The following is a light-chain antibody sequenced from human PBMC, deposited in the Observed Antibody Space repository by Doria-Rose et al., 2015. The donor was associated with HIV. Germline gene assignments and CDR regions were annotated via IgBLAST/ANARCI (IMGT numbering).Light chain of an antibody. CDR2: DAS. J-gene: IGKJ5*01. CDR1: QRVKSSH. CDR3: QQYGTSRGT. Sequence: VLTQSPGTLSLSPGERATLSCTASQRVKSSHLAWYQPKPGQAPRLLIYDASTSATGIPDRFSGSGSVTDFTLTISRLEPEDVAVYYCQQYGTSRGTFGQGTRLEIK. V-gene: IGKV3-20*01.